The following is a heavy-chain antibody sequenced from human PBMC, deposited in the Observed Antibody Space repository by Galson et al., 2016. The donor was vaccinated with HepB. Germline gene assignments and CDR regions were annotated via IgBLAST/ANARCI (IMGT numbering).Heavy chain of an antibody. V-gene: IGHV3-33*08. CDR2: IWYDGSNK. D-gene: IGHD2-8*02. CDR1: GFTFSNYG. J-gene: IGHJ5*02. Sequence: SLRLSCATSGFTFSNYGMHWVRQVPGKGLEWVAVIWYDGSNKYYAGPVPGRFLSSRDNSKNTLYLHMNKMKAEDTAIYYCARSQRQDEHCTGDDCYGWGWFDPWGQGTRVTVSS. CDR3: ARSQRQDEHCTGDDCYGWGWFDP.